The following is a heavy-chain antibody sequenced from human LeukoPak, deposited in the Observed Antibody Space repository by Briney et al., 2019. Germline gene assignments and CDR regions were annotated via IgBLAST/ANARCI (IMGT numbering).Heavy chain of an antibody. CDR2: ISSSSSTI. V-gene: IGHV3-48*01. J-gene: IGHJ4*02. CDR3: ARDAGREYGSSSWYFDY. Sequence: PGGSLRLSCAASGFTFSSYSMTWVRQAPGKGLEWISYISSSSSTIYYADSVKGRFTISRDNSKNTLYLQMNSLRAEDTAVYYCARDAGREYGSSSWYFDYWGQGTLVTVSS. D-gene: IGHD6-13*01. CDR1: GFTFSSYS.